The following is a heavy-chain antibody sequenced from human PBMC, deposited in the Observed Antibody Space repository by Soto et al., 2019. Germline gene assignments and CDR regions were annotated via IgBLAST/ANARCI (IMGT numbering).Heavy chain of an antibody. J-gene: IGHJ4*02. CDR2: IYYSGTT. D-gene: IGHD5-18*01. Sequence: SETLSLTCTVSGGSISSEGYYWSWFRQLPGKGLEWIGDIYYSGTTYHNPSLRSRLTISGDAPKNQFSLKLSSVTAADTALYYCARGRGYSYGPYYFDYWGQGTLVTVSS. CDR3: ARGRGYSYGPYYFDY. CDR1: GGSISSEGYY. V-gene: IGHV4-31*03.